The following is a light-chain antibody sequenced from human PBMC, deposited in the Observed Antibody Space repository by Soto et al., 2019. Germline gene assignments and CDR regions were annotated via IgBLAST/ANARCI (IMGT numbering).Light chain of an antibody. Sequence: QSALTQPPSASGSPGQSVAISCTGTSSDVGGYEFVSWYQQYPGKAPKLIIWEVSKRPSGVPYRFSGSKSGNTASLTVSGLQAEDEADYYCSSYAGNNIYVFGTGTKVTVL. CDR2: EVS. CDR3: SSYAGNNIYV. J-gene: IGLJ1*01. V-gene: IGLV2-8*01. CDR1: SSDVGGYEF.